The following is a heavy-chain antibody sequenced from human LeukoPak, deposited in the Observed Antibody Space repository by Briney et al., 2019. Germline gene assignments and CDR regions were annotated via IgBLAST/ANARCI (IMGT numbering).Heavy chain of an antibody. V-gene: IGHV4-59*01. CDR1: GGSISSYY. J-gene: IGHJ4*02. CDR2: IYYSGST. D-gene: IGHD3-9*01. Sequence: PSETLSLTCTVSGGSISSYYWSWIRQPPGKGLEWIGYIYYSGSTYYNPSLKSRVTISVDTSKNQFSLKLSSVTAADTAVYYCARDYDILTGSWDYWGQGTLVTVSS. CDR3: ARDYDILTGSWDY.